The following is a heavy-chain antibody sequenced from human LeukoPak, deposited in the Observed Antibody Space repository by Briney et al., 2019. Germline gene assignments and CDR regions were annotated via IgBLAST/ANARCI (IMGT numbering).Heavy chain of an antibody. CDR1: GFTFSSYS. Sequence: GGSLRLSCAASGFTFSSYSMNWVRQAPGKGLEWVSSISSSSSYIYYADSVKGRFTISRDNAKNSLYLQMNSLRAEDTAVYYCTRGLFGVVNDAFDIWGQGTMVTVSS. CDR3: TRGLFGVVNDAFDI. D-gene: IGHD3-3*01. CDR2: ISSSSSYI. J-gene: IGHJ3*02. V-gene: IGHV3-21*01.